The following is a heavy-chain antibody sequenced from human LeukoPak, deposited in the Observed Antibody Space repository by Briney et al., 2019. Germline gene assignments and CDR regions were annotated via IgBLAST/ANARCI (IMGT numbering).Heavy chain of an antibody. CDR3: ARMTIAVAGINLFY. D-gene: IGHD6-19*01. J-gene: IGHJ4*02. CDR2: ISSSGSTI. Sequence: GGSLRLSCAASGFTFSSYETKWVRQAPGKGLEWVSYISSSGSTIYYADSVKGRYIISRDNAKNSLYLQMNSLRAEDTAVDYCARMTIAVAGINLFYWGQRTLVTVSS. V-gene: IGHV3-48*03. CDR1: GFTFSSYE.